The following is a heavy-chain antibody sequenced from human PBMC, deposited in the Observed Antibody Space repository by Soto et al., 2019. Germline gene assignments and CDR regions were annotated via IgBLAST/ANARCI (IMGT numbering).Heavy chain of an antibody. V-gene: IGHV1-69*13. CDR1: GGSFKRNT. Sequence: VASVKVSCKASGGSFKRNTIIWVRQAPGQGIGWMGEIIPIYGTTIYAQKFQGRVTITADESRSTVYMELSSLRSEDTAVFYCARDLPDSLGFDIWGQGTMVTVSS. J-gene: IGHJ3*02. CDR3: ARDLPDSLGFDI. CDR2: IIPIYGTT. D-gene: IGHD6-6*01.